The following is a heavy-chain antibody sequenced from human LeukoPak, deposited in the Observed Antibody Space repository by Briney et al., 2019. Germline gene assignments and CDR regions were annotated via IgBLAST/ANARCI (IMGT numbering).Heavy chain of an antibody. CDR3: AKARDYYDSSAFDY. Sequence: GGSLRLSCAASGFTFSSYAMSWVRQAPGKGLEWVSAISGSGGSTYYADSVKGRFTIPRDNSKNTLYLQMNSLRAEDTAVYYCAKARDYYDSSAFDYWGQGTLVTVSS. CDR2: ISGSGGST. CDR1: GFTFSSYA. J-gene: IGHJ4*02. V-gene: IGHV3-23*01. D-gene: IGHD3-22*01.